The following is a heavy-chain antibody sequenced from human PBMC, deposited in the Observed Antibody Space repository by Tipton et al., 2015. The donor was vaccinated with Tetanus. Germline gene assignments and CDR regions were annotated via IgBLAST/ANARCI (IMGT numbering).Heavy chain of an antibody. Sequence: LRLSCTVSGGSISSGGYYWSWIRQHPGKGLEWIGDIYYSGSTYYNPSLKSRVTISVDTSKNQFSLKLNSVTAADTAVYYCARDQARGARGWNYFDYWGQGTLVTVPS. CDR1: GGSISSGGYY. CDR2: IYYSGST. D-gene: IGHD1-26*01. J-gene: IGHJ4*02. V-gene: IGHV4-31*03. CDR3: ARDQARGARGWNYFDY.